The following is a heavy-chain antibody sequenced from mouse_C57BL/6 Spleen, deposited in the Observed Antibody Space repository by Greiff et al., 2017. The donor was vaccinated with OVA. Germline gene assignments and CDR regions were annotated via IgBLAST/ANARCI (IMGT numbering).Heavy chain of an antibody. V-gene: IGHV1-4*01. Sequence: QVQLQQSGAELARPGASVKMSCKASGYTFTSYTMHWVKQRPGQGLEWIGYINPSSGYTKYNQKFKDKATLTADKSSSTAYMQLSSLTSEDSAVYYCAREGEYEGAMDYWGQGTSVTVSS. J-gene: IGHJ4*01. CDR3: AREGEYEGAMDY. CDR1: GYTFTSYT. CDR2: INPSSGYT. D-gene: IGHD2-13*01.